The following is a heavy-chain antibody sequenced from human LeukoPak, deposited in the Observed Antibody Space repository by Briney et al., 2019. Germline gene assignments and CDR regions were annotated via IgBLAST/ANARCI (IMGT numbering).Heavy chain of an antibody. CDR1: GYTFTGYY. J-gene: IGHJ6*02. V-gene: IGHV1-46*01. CDR2: INPSGGST. Sequence: ASVKVSCKASGYTFTGYYMHWVRQAPGQGLEWMGIINPSGGSTSYAQKFQGRVTMTRDTSTSTVYMELSSLRSEDTAVYYCARGGYDSITPPQTYYYYGMDVWGQGTTVTVS. D-gene: IGHD3-3*01. CDR3: ARGGYDSITPPQTYYYYGMDV.